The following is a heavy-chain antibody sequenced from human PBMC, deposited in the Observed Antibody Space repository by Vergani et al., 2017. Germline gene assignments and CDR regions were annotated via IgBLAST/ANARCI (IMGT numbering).Heavy chain of an antibody. CDR1: GFVFSESP. CDR3: SAQTQSCHDY. Sequence: EVQLVESGGGVVRPGGSLRFSCAASGFVFSESPIHWVRQVPGKGLEWLGHIRRRSEHYATAYGPSLIGRATISRDDSTNTAYMQLSSLGTDDTDIYFCSAQTQSCHDYWGRGTLVAVSS. D-gene: IGHD3-10*01. CDR2: IRRRSEHYAT. V-gene: IGHV3-73*01. J-gene: IGHJ4*02.